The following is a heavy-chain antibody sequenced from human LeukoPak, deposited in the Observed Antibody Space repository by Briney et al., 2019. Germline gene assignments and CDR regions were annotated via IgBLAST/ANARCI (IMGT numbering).Heavy chain of an antibody. J-gene: IGHJ4*02. CDR2: IASDGAWT. CDR3: VKDLSGTYSFDY. CDR1: GFTFSSHT. D-gene: IGHD1-26*01. V-gene: IGHV3-64*05. Sequence: GGSLRLSCSASGFTFSSHTMHWVRQAPGKGLEYVSSIASDGAWTYYADSVKGRFTISRDNSKNTLYVRMSSLRVEDSALYHCVKDLSGTYSFDYWGQGTLVTVSS.